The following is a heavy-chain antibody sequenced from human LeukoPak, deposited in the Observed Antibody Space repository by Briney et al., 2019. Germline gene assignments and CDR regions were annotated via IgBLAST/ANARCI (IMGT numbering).Heavy chain of an antibody. CDR1: GFTFSSYS. D-gene: IGHD3-10*01. CDR3: ARVRRYGSGSYYRRHDAFDI. J-gene: IGHJ3*02. Sequence: GGSLRLSCAASGFTFSSYSMNWVRQAPGKGLEWVSSISSSSSYIYYADSVKGRFTISRDNAKNSLYLQMNSLRAEDTAVYYCARVRRYGSGSYYRRHDAFDIWGQGTMVTVSS. V-gene: IGHV3-21*01. CDR2: ISSSSSYI.